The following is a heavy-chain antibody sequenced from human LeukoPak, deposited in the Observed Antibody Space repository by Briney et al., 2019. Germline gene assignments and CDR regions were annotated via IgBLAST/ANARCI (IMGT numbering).Heavy chain of an antibody. CDR2: IYTSGST. Sequence: SETLSLTCTVSGGSISSYYWSWIRQPAGKGLEWIGRIYTSGSTNYNPSLKSRVTMSVDTSKNQFSLKLSSVTAADTAVYYCARGSGYCSSTSCRREFDYWGQGTLVTVSS. CDR3: ARGSGYCSSTSCRREFDY. D-gene: IGHD2-2*01. J-gene: IGHJ4*02. CDR1: GGSISSYY. V-gene: IGHV4-4*07.